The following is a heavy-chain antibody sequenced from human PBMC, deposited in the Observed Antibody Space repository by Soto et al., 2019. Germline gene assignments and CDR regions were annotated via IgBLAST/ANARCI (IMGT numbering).Heavy chain of an antibody. D-gene: IGHD1-1*01. V-gene: IGHV1-18*01. CDR1: GYAFTTYG. CDR2: ISAHNGNT. J-gene: IGHJ4*02. CDR3: ARGRYGDY. Sequence: QVHLVQSGAEVKKPGASVKVSCKGSGYAFTTYGITWVRQAPGQGLEWMGWISAHNGNTNYAQKLQGRVTVTRDTSTSTASMELRSVRSDDTAVYYCARGRYGDYWGQGALVTVSS.